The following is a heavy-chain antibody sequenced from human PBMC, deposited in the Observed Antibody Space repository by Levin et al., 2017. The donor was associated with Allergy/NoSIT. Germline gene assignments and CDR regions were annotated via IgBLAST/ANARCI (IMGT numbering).Heavy chain of an antibody. CDR1: GFTFSDYE. CDR2: VNSAGDTI. CDR3: TRDLTLPGTDLDF. V-gene: IGHV3-48*03. D-gene: IGHD6-13*01. Sequence: GGSLRLSCAASGFTFSDYEMNWVRQAPGKRMEWVSFVNSAGDTIHYADSVRGRFTISRDNAKNSLYPEMNNLRADDTALYYCTRDLTLPGTDLDFWGQGILVTVSS. J-gene: IGHJ4*02.